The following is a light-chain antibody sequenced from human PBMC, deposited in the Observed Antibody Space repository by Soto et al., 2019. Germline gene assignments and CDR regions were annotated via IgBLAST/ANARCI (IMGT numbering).Light chain of an antibody. V-gene: IGKV1-39*01. Sequence: DIQMTQSPSSLSAFVGDSVTITCHASQRISTFLNWYHQKPGKAPKLLIYSASYLQSGVPSNFSGSGSGTDFTLSIVSLQPEDFGTCFCQQSYRLPLTFGGGTKVEI. J-gene: IGKJ4*01. CDR3: QQSYRLPLT. CDR1: QRISTF. CDR2: SAS.